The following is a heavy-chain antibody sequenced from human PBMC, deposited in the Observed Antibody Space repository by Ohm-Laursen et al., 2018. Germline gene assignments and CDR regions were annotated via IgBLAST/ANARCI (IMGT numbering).Heavy chain of an antibody. Sequence: SLRLSCAASGFTFSTYAMNWVRQAPGKGLEWVSGINGSGDNTYYADSVKGRFTISRDSSENMVYFQMNDLRAEDTALYYCAKARSAVVFAASNHWGQGALVIVSS. V-gene: IGHV3-23*01. CDR2: INGSGDNT. D-gene: IGHD2-15*01. CDR1: GFTFSTYA. CDR3: AKARSAVVFAASNH. J-gene: IGHJ5*02.